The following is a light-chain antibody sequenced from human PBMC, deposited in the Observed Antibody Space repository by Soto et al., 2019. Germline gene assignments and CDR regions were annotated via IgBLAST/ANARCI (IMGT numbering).Light chain of an antibody. CDR2: DAS. J-gene: IGKJ5*01. CDR3: QQSYSTPFT. Sequence: DIQMPQSPSSLSASVGDRVTITCQASQDVSNYLNWYQQKLGKAPKLLIYDASNLETGVPSRFSGSGSGTYFSFNISSLQPEDFATYYCQQSYSTPFTFGQGTHWR. V-gene: IGKV1-33*01. CDR1: QDVSNY.